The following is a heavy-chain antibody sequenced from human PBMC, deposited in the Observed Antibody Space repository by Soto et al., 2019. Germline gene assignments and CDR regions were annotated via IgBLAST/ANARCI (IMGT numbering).Heavy chain of an antibody. CDR1: GGSISSYY. Sequence: LSLTCTVSGGSISSYYWSWIRQPAGKGLEWIGRIYTSGSTNYNPSLKSRVTMSVDTSKNQFSLKLSSVTAADTAVYYCARDCSSTSCYSRWFDPWAQGTLVTVSS. V-gene: IGHV4-4*07. J-gene: IGHJ5*02. CDR2: IYTSGST. CDR3: ARDCSSTSCYSRWFDP. D-gene: IGHD2-2*01.